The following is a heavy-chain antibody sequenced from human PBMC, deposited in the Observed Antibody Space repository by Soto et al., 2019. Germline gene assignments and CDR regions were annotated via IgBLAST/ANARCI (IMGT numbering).Heavy chain of an antibody. Sequence: SETLSLTCTVSGGSITSSYWSWIRRPPWKGLEWIAYIYDTGVSGYTPSTSYNPSLKSRVTMSVDTSKSQFSLKLTSVTAADTAVYYCARGEDAFFYYGLDVWGQGITVTVSS. CDR2: IYDTGVSGYTPST. J-gene: IGHJ6*02. CDR3: ARGEDAFFYYGLDV. V-gene: IGHV4-59*01. CDR1: GGSITSSY.